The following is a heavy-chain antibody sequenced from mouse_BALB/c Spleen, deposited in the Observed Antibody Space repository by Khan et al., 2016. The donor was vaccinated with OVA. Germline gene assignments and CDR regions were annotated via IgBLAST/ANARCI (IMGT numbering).Heavy chain of an antibody. V-gene: IGHV1-55*01. CDR3: ARRNYYGTVLLDY. CDR1: GYNFTSYW. D-gene: IGHD1-1*01. CDR2: IYPGSGST. Sequence: QVQLQQPGAELVKPGTSVKLSCKASGYNFTSYWINWVKLRPGQGLEWIGDIYPGSGSTKYNEKFKSKATLTVDTSSSTAYIQLISLASEDSALYYCARRNYYGTVLLDYWGQGTTLTVSS. J-gene: IGHJ2*01.